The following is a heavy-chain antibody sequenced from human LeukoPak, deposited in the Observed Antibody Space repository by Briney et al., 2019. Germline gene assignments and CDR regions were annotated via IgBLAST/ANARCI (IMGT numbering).Heavy chain of an antibody. CDR3: ARAAGDLDY. V-gene: IGHV1-8*01. Sequence: GASVKVSCKASGYTFTNYDINWVRQATGQGLEWVGWMNPNSGNTDSAQKFQGRVTMTRDTSISTAYMELSSLRSEDTAIYYCARAAGDLDYWGQGTLVTVSS. CDR1: GYTFTNYD. CDR2: MNPNSGNT. J-gene: IGHJ4*02.